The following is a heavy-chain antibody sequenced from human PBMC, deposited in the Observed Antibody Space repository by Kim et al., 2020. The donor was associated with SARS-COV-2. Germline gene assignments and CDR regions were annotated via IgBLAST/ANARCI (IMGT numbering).Heavy chain of an antibody. CDR2: IWDDASDK. J-gene: IGHJ5*02. CDR1: GFTFSSFG. V-gene: IGHV3-33*01. Sequence: GGSLRLSCGASGFTFSSFGMHWVRQPPGKGLEWVAVIWDDASDKYYADSVRGRFTISRDNAKRTLYLQMSSLTVEDTAIYYCARADYGGKSALWFDPRGQGTRVTVSS. CDR3: ARADYGGKSALWFDP. D-gene: IGHD4-17*01.